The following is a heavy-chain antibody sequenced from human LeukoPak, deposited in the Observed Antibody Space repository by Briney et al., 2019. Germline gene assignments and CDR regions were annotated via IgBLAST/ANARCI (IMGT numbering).Heavy chain of an antibody. CDR1: GFTFEIYA. CDR3: ARDRPNYHESNGHYYNRDGDH. D-gene: IGHD3-22*01. Sequence: PGGSLRLSCAASGFTFEIYAMSWVRLAPGKGLQWVASMCGSAGCTFYADSVQGRFTISRDNSKDTLCLHMNSLRAEDTAIYYCARDRPNYHESNGHYYNRDGDHWGQGTLVTVSS. J-gene: IGHJ5*02. V-gene: IGHV3-23*01. CDR2: MCGSAGCT.